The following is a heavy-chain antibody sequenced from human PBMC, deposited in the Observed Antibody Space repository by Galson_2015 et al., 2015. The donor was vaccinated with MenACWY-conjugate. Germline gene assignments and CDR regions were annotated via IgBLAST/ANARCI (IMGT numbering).Heavy chain of an antibody. Sequence: SLRLSCAASGFIFSDFGMSWVRQAPGRGLEWISLISGNSGSIYNADSVKGRFTISRDKSKNTVYLQMNSLRADDTAVYYCAKRAIQGFQYFFDAWGQGALVIVSS. V-gene: IGHV3-23*01. CDR1: GFIFSDFG. J-gene: IGHJ5*02. CDR3: AKRAIQGFQYFFDA. D-gene: IGHD2/OR15-2a*01. CDR2: ISGNSGSI.